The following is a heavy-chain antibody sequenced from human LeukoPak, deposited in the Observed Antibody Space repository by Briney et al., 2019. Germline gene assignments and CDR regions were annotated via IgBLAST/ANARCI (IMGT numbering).Heavy chain of an antibody. J-gene: IGHJ4*02. CDR2: INPNIGDT. V-gene: IGHV1-2*02. CDR1: GYTFTSYY. CDR3: ARGPPLRYFDWLLCTFDY. Sequence: ASVKVSCKASGYTFTSYYIHWVRQAPGQGLEWMGWINPNIGDTNYAQKFQGRVTMTRDTSISTAYMELSRLRSDDTAVYYCARGPPLRYFDWLLCTFDYWGQGTLVTVSS. D-gene: IGHD3-9*01.